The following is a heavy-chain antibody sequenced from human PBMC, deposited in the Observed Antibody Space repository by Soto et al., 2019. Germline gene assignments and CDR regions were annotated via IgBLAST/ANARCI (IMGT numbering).Heavy chain of an antibody. J-gene: IGHJ6*02. Sequence: PSETLSLTCTVSGGSISSSSYYWGWIRQPPGKGLEWIGSINYSGSTYYNPSLKSRVTVSVDTSKNQFSLKLSSVTAADTAVYYCARLEGDRSSCSSSYYSYYAMDVWGQGTTV. CDR1: GGSISSSSYY. CDR2: INYSGST. CDR3: ARLEGDRSSCSSSYYSYYAMDV. D-gene: IGHD6-13*01. V-gene: IGHV4-39*01.